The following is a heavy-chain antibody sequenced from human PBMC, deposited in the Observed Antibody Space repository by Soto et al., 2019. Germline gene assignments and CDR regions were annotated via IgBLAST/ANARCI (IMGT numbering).Heavy chain of an antibody. D-gene: IGHD6-25*01. Sequence: PGGSLKLSCAASELTFSSYAMYWARQAPGKGLEWVAVISYDGSNKYYADSVKGRFTISRDNSKNTLYLQMNSLRAEDTAVYYCERAIAARPPYCMDVWGQATAGTVSS. V-gene: IGHV3-30-3*01. CDR1: ELTFSSYA. CDR3: ERAIAARPPYCMDV. J-gene: IGHJ6*02. CDR2: ISYDGSNK.